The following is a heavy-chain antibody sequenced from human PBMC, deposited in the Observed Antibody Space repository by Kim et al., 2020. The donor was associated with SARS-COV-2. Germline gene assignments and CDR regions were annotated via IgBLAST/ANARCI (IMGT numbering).Heavy chain of an antibody. V-gene: IGHV3-23*01. D-gene: IGHD3-9*01. Sequence: KGRFTISRDNSKNTLYLQMNSLRAEDTAVYYCAKDEGVLRYFDWLSNFDYWGQGTLVTVSS. J-gene: IGHJ4*02. CDR3: AKDEGVLRYFDWLSNFDY.